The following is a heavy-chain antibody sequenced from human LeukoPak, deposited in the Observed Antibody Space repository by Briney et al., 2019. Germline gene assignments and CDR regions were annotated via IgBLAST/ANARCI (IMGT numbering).Heavy chain of an antibody. D-gene: IGHD1-26*01. CDR1: GYTFTGYY. V-gene: IGHV1-2*02. CDR2: INPNSGGT. J-gene: IGHJ5*02. CDR3: ASGLVVGAKGEFDP. Sequence: ASVKVSCKASGYTFTGYYMHWVRQAPGQGLEWMGWINPNSGGTNFAQKFQGRVTMTRDTSISTAYMELSRLRSDDTAVYYCASGLVVGAKGEFDPWGQGTLVTVSS.